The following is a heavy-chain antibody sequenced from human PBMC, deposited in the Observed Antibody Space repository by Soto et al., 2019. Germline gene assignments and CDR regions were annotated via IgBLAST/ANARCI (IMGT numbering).Heavy chain of an antibody. CDR1: GYTFTSYA. CDR2: IIPIFGTA. V-gene: IGHV1-69*13. CDR3: ARNGPVIGGGDCYHFDY. D-gene: IGHD2-21*02. Sequence: GASVKVSCKASGYTFTSYAISWVRQAPGQGLEWMGGIIPIFGTANYAQKFQGRVTITADESTSTAYMELSSLRSEDTAVYYCARNGPVIGGGDCYHFDYWGQGTLVTVSS. J-gene: IGHJ4*02.